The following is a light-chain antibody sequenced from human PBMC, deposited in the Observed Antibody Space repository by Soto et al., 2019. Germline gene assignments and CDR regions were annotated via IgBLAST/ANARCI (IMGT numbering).Light chain of an antibody. CDR2: EVN. Sequence: QSALTQPASVSGFPGQSITISCTGTSSDVGNYNYVSWYQQHPGKAPRLMIYEVNNRPSGVSGRFSGSKSGNTASLAISGLQYEDEADYYCNSYTSSSTVVFGGGTRLTVL. V-gene: IGLV2-14*01. J-gene: IGLJ2*01. CDR3: NSYTSSSTVV. CDR1: SSDVGNYNY.